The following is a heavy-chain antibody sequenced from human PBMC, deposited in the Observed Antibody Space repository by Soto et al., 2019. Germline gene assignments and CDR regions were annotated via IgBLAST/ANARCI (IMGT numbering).Heavy chain of an antibody. Sequence: GDSVKVSCKASGGSLSTNPISWVRQAPGQGLEWMGGTGSGTGPGNHAQKFQGRLTVTADKSTSTVYMELTNLSSEDTAVYYCATRDSAGFYRFFDSWGQGTLATVSS. CDR2: TGSGTGPG. CDR3: ATRDSAGFYRFFDS. J-gene: IGHJ4*02. D-gene: IGHD3-9*01. V-gene: IGHV1-69*06. CDR1: GGSLSTNP.